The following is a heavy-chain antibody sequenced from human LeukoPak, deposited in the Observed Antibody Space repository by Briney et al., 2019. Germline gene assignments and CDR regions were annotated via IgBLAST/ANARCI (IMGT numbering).Heavy chain of an antibody. D-gene: IGHD1-26*01. Sequence: SETLSLTCTLSGGSISSGSYYWSWIRQPAGKGLEWIGRIYTSGSTNYNPSLKSRVTISVDTSKNQFSLKLSSMTAADTAVYYCARDLSYWGAYYFDYWGQGTLVTVSS. V-gene: IGHV4-61*02. CDR2: IYTSGST. CDR3: ARDLSYWGAYYFDY. CDR1: GGSISSGSYY. J-gene: IGHJ4*02.